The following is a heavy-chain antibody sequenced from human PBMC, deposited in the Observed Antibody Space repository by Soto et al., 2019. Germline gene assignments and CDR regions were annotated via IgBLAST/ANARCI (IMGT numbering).Heavy chain of an antibody. J-gene: IGHJ4*02. CDR1: GASISYGGFS. Sequence: SDTLSLTCTVSGASISYGGFSWSWIRQSPGKGLEWIGYISHLESTYFHPSFESRLTMSIDRTRNQFSLKLSSVTAADMAVYYCARGGGYDSFDYWGQGVLVTVSS. CDR3: ARGGGYDSFDY. CDR2: ISHLEST. V-gene: IGHV4-30-2*06. D-gene: IGHD5-12*01.